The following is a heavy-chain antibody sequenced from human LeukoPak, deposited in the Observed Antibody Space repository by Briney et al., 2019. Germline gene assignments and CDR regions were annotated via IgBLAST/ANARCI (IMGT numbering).Heavy chain of an antibody. CDR1: GYSFTSHY. V-gene: IGHV1-46*01. J-gene: IGHJ4*02. Sequence: ASVKVSCKASGYSFTSHYMHWVRQAPGQGLEWLGLINPSGSSTLYAQKFQGRVTMTRDMSTTTDYMELSSLRSEDTAVYYCARRAGAYSHPYDYWGQGTLVTVSS. CDR3: ARRAGAYSHPYDY. D-gene: IGHD4/OR15-4a*01. CDR2: INPSGSST.